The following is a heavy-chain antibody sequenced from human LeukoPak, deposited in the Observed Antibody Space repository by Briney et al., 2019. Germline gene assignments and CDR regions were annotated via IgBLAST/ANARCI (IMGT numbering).Heavy chain of an antibody. CDR3: AKSRDSSGYYLSYFDY. D-gene: IGHD3-22*01. V-gene: IGHV3-23*01. CDR2: ITGSGGST. CDR1: GFTFNNYA. J-gene: IGHJ4*02. Sequence: PGRSLRLSCAASGFTFNNYAMSWVRQAPGKGLEWVSTITGSGGSTYYADSVKGRFTISRDNSNNTLYLQMNSLRAEDTAVYYCAKSRDSSGYYLSYFDYWGQGTLVPVSS.